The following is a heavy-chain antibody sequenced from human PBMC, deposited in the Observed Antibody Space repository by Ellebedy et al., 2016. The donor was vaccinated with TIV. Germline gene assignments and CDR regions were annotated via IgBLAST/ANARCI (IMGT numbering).Heavy chain of an antibody. V-gene: IGHV3-30*03. CDR1: GFTFSSYG. D-gene: IGHD1-1*01. CDR3: ARFTRRYPSDY. CDR2: IKYDGSNE. Sequence: GGSLRLSXAASGFTFSSYGMHWVRQAPGKGLEWVGLIKYDGSNEYYADSVKGRFTISRDNSKNTLYLQMNSLRAEDTAVYYCARFTRRYPSDYWGQGTLVTVSS. J-gene: IGHJ4*02.